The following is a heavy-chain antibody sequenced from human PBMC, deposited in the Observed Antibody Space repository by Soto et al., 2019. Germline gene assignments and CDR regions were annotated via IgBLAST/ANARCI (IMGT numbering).Heavy chain of an antibody. V-gene: IGHV4-59*01. D-gene: IGHD3-22*01. Sequence: ETLSLTCTVSGGSISSYYWSWIRQPPGKGLEWIGYIYYSGSTNYNPSLKSRVTISVDTSKNQFSLKLSSVTAADAAVYYCARGFDYYDSSGYPRIWGQGTLVTVSS. CDR3: ARGFDYYDSSGYPRI. J-gene: IGHJ4*02. CDR1: GGSISSYY. CDR2: IYYSGST.